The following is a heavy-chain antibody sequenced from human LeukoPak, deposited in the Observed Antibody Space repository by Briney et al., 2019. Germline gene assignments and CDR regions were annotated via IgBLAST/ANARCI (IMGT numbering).Heavy chain of an antibody. J-gene: IGHJ4*02. CDR3: ARDAPGNTALDY. D-gene: IGHD5-18*01. CDR2: INGYGSST. Sequence: GGSLRLSCAASGFTFDDYAMHWVRQAPGKGLVWVSRINGYGSSTDFADSVKGRFTISRDNAKNTLYLQMNSLRAEDTAVYYCARDAPGNTALDYWGQGTLVTVSS. V-gene: IGHV3-74*01. CDR1: GFTFDDYA.